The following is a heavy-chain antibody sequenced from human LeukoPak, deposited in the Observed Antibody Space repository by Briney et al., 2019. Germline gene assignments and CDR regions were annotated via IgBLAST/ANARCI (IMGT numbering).Heavy chain of an antibody. CDR1: GGTFSSYA. CDR3: ARDFSWTGDYYYYGMDV. D-gene: IGHD3/OR15-3a*01. J-gene: IGHJ6*02. Sequence: SVKVSCKASGGTFSSYAISWVRQAPGQGLEWMGGIIPIFGTANYAQKFQGRVTITADESTSTAYMELSSLRSEDTAVYYCARDFSWTGDYYYYGMDVWGQGTTVTVSS. V-gene: IGHV1-69*13. CDR2: IIPIFGTA.